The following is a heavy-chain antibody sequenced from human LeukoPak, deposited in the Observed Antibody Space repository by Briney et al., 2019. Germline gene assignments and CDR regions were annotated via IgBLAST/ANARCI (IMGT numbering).Heavy chain of an antibody. CDR3: ARLGFGELFPYY. CDR1: GSSFTTYW. J-gene: IGHJ4*02. V-gene: IGHV5-10-1*01. CDR2: IDPSDSYT. D-gene: IGHD3-10*01. Sequence: GESLKISCKGSGSSFTTYWISWVRQLPGKGLEWMGRIDPSDSYTNYSPSFQGHVTISADKSISTAFLQWSSLKASDTAMYYCARLGFGELFPYYWGQGTLVTVSS.